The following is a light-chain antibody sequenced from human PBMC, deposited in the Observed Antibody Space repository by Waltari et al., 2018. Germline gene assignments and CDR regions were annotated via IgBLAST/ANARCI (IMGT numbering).Light chain of an antibody. CDR1: GGSIVNNY. V-gene: IGLV6-57*04. Sequence: NFLLTQPHSVSESPGTTVIISCTRSGGSIVNNYVQWYQHRPGSAPSIVIYEDDQRPPGVPYWFSGSIDSSSNSASLTISGLKTEDGADYYCQSYTSSAVFGGGTKLTV. CDR2: EDD. J-gene: IGLJ3*02. CDR3: QSYTSSAV.